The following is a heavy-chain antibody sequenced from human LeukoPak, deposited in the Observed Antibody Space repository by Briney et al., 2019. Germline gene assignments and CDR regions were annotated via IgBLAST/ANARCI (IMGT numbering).Heavy chain of an antibody. Sequence: GGSLRLSCAASGFTFSSYSMNWVRQAPGKGLEWVSSISSSSSYIYYADSVKGRFTISRDNARNSLYLQMNSLRAEDTAVYYCARVDLQNAFDIWGQGTVVTVSS. CDR1: GFTFSSYS. J-gene: IGHJ3*02. D-gene: IGHD3/OR15-3a*01. CDR2: ISSSSSYI. CDR3: ARVDLQNAFDI. V-gene: IGHV3-21*04.